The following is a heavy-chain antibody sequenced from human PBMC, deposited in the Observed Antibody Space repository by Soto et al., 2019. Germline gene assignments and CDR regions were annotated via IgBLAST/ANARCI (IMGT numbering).Heavy chain of an antibody. CDR3: ARRLGSSWPEHSFDY. V-gene: IGHV3-66*01. D-gene: IGHD6-13*01. Sequence: EVQLVESGGGLVQPGGSLRLSCAASAFTVSRNYMSWVRHAPGKGLEWVSVIFSDGRTYYADSVKGRFTVSRDNSKNTLYLQMNSLRAEDTAVHYCARRLGSSWPEHSFDYWGQGTLVTVSS. CDR1: AFTVSRNY. J-gene: IGHJ4*02. CDR2: IFSDGRT.